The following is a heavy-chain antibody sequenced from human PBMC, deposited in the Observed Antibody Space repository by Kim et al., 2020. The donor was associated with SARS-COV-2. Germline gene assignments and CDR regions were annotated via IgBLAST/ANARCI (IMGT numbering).Heavy chain of an antibody. CDR1: GFTFSSYA. Sequence: GGSLRLSCAASGFTFSSYAMSWVRQAPGKGLEWVSAISGSGGSTYYADSVKGRFTISRDNSKNTLYLQMNSLRAEDTAVYYCAKVLRESPDPKTEYYYYGMDVWGQGTTVTVSS. CDR2: ISGSGGST. CDR3: AKVLRESPDPKTEYYYYGMDV. V-gene: IGHV3-23*01. J-gene: IGHJ6*02.